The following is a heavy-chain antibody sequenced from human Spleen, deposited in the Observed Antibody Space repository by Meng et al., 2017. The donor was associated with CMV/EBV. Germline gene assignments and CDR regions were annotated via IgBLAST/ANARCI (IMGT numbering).Heavy chain of an antibody. Sequence: GESLKISCTASGFPFNDYSMHWVRQAPGKGLEWLAVISHDRSNRYYANFVKGRFTISRDNSRNTLSLQMNSLRADDTAVYYCVRGEDDFWSGYSYFVYWGQGTLVTVSS. CDR2: ISHDRSNR. D-gene: IGHD3-3*01. V-gene: IGHV3-30*04. CDR1: GFPFNDYS. J-gene: IGHJ4*02. CDR3: VRGEDDFWSGYSYFVY.